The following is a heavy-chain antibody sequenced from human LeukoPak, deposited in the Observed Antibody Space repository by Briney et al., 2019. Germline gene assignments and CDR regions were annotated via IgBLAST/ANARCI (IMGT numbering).Heavy chain of an antibody. J-gene: IGHJ5*02. CDR3: ARLDYYGSGSLKT. V-gene: IGHV1-18*01. CDR1: GYTLTELS. Sequence: GASVKVSCKVSGYTLTELSMHWVRQAPGQGLEWMGWISAYNGNTNYAQKLQGRVSMTTDTSTSTAYMELRSLRSDDTAVYYCARLDYYGSGSLKTWGQGTLVTVSS. CDR2: ISAYNGNT. D-gene: IGHD3-10*01.